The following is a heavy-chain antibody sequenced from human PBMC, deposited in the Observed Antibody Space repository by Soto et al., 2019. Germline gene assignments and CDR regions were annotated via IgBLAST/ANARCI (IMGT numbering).Heavy chain of an antibody. CDR1: GFTFSDYG. CDR3: VKGEQWLVRGGYFDY. D-gene: IGHD6-19*01. V-gene: IGHV3-30*18. Sequence: QVQLVESGGGVVQPGRSLRLSCAASGFTFSDYGMHWVRQAPGKGLEWVAVISYHGSNAYYADSVKGRFTISRDNPMDTLYLQMSSLRPEDTAVYYCVKGEQWLVRGGYFDYWGQGTLVTVTS. CDR2: ISYHGSNA. J-gene: IGHJ4*02.